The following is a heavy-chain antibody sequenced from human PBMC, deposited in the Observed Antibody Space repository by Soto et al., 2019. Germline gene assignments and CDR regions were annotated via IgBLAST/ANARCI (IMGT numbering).Heavy chain of an antibody. Sequence: SSVKVSCKASGGTFSTHAIIWVRQAPGHGLEWMGGTIPISGTTYYTQKFQGRATITADEPTSTAFMELSSLKSDETAVFYCARGYCSGGNCYSGMDVWGQGTMVTVSS. J-gene: IGHJ6*02. D-gene: IGHD2-15*01. CDR2: TIPISGTT. V-gene: IGHV1-69*13. CDR3: ARGYCSGGNCYSGMDV. CDR1: GGTFSTHA.